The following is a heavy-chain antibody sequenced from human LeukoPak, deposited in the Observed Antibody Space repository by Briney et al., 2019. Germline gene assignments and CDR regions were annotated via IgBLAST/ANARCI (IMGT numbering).Heavy chain of an antibody. V-gene: IGHV1-18*01. J-gene: IGHJ4*02. D-gene: IGHD4-11*01. CDR3: ARDLVTQYSYYFDY. Sequence: ASVKVSCKASGYTFTSYGISWARQAPGQGLEWMGWISAYNGNTNYAQKLQGRVTMTTDTSTSTAYMELRSLRSDDTAVYYCARDLVTQYSYYFDYWGQGTLVTVSS. CDR2: ISAYNGNT. CDR1: GYTFTSYG.